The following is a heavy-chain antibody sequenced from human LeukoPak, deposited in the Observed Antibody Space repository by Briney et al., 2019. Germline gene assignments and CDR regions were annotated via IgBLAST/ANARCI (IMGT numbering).Heavy chain of an antibody. CDR3: ARQSIAARLWCDY. CDR2: IYGDGSFT. Sequence: TGGSLRLSCAASGFTFSNFWMHWVRQAPGKGLVWVALIYGDGSFTRYADSVKGRFTISRDNAKNTVYLQMNSLRVEDTAVYYCARQSIAARLWCDYWGQGTLVTVSS. J-gene: IGHJ4*02. V-gene: IGHV3-74*01. CDR1: GFTFSNFW. D-gene: IGHD6-6*01.